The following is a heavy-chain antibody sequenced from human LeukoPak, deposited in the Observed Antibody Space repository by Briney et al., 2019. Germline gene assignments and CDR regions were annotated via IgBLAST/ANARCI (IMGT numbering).Heavy chain of an antibody. CDR1: GFTFDDHG. CDR2: IRYDGSNK. J-gene: IGHJ4*02. Sequence: GRSLRLSCAASGFTFDDHGMHWVRQAPGKGLEWVAFIRYDGSNKYYADSVKGRFTISRDNSKNTLYLQMNSLRTEDTAVYYCAKAAIEYQLLWPFDYWGQGTLVTVSS. V-gene: IGHV3-30*02. CDR3: AKAAIEYQLLWPFDY. D-gene: IGHD2-2*01.